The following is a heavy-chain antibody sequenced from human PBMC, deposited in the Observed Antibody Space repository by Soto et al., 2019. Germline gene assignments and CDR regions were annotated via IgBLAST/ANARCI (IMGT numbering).Heavy chain of an antibody. Sequence: SETLSLTCTVSGGSISSSSYYWGWIRQPPGKGLEWIGSIYYSGSTYYNPSLKSRVTISVDTSKNQFSLKLSSVTAADTAVYYCARLERRIAVPRLVPDYWGQGTLVTVSS. CDR3: ARLERRIAVPRLVPDY. J-gene: IGHJ4*02. CDR2: IYYSGST. CDR1: GGSISSSSYY. D-gene: IGHD6-19*01. V-gene: IGHV4-39*01.